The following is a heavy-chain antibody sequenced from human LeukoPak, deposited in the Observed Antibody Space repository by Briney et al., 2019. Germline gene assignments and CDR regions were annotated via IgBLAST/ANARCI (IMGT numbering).Heavy chain of an antibody. CDR3: ARPVVAATTPDTFDI. V-gene: IGHV3-48*04. CDR1: GFTFSSYA. CDR2: ISSGGRTI. J-gene: IGHJ3*02. D-gene: IGHD2-15*01. Sequence: GGSLRLSCAASGFTFSSYAMSWVRQAPGKGLEWVSYISSGGRTIYYADSVKGRFTMSRDNAKNSLYLQMNSLRAEDTAVYYCARPVVAATTPDTFDIWGQGTMVTVSS.